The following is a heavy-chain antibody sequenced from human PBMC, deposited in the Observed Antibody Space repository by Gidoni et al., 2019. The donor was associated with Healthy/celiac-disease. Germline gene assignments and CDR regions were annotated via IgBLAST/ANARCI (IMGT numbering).Heavy chain of an antibody. CDR3: TRDLGGPEYSGSYYDAFDI. CDR1: GFTFVDYA. D-gene: IGHD1-26*01. J-gene: IGHJ3*02. Sequence: EVQLVESGGGLVQPGRSLRLSCTASGFTFVDYAMSWFRQAPGKGLEWVGFIRSKAYGGTTEYAASVKGRFTISRDDSKSIAYLQMNSLKTEDTAVYYCTRDLGGPEYSGSYYDAFDIWGQGTMVTVSS. V-gene: IGHV3-49*03. CDR2: IRSKAYGGTT.